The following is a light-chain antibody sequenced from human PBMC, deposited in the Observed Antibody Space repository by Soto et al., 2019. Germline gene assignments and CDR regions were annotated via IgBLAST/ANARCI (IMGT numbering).Light chain of an antibody. CDR1: SSDVSGSNY. Sequence: QSALTQPRSVSGSPGQSVTISCTGTSSDVSGSNYVSWYQQHPGKAPKLVIYDVNKRPSGVPDRFSGSKSGNTASLTISGLQAEDEADYYCCSYAGGNNYVLGNGTKVT. J-gene: IGLJ1*01. V-gene: IGLV2-11*01. CDR3: CSYAGGNNYV. CDR2: DVN.